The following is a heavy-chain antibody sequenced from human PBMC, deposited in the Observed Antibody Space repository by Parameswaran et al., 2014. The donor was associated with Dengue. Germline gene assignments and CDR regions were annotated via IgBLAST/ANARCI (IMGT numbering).Heavy chain of an antibody. Sequence: VRQAPGKGLEWVSSISSSSSYIYYADSVKGRFTISRDNAKNSLYLQTNGLRAEDTAVYYCARHDRLRYFGMDAWGQGTTVTVSS. D-gene: IGHD3-9*01. V-gene: IGHV3-21*01. J-gene: IGHJ6*02. CDR3: ARHDRLRYFGMDA. CDR2: ISSSSSYI.